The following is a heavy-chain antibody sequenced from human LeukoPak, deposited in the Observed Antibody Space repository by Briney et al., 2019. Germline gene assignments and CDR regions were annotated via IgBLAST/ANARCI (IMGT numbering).Heavy chain of an antibody. CDR1: GGSFSGHY. CDR2: INHSGST. J-gene: IGHJ4*02. D-gene: IGHD5-12*01. CDR3: ARYSGYDYYFDY. Sequence: PSETLSLTCAVYGGSFSGHYWSWIRQPPGKGLEWIGEINHSGSTNYNPSLKSRVTISVDTSKNQFSLKLSSVTAADTAVYYCARYSGYDYYFDYWGQGTLVTVSS. V-gene: IGHV4-34*01.